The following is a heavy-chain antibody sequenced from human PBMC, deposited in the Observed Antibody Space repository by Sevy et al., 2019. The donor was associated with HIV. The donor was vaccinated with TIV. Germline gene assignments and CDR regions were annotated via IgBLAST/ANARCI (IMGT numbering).Heavy chain of an antibody. CDR3: VSLFLSYRSGWSYFDY. Sequence: GGSLRLSCAISGFTVNDKYIIWVRQAPGKGLEWVSVIFSSGSTYYADSAKGRFPISRDNSKNTVDLQMNSVRAEDTAVYYCVSLFLSYRSGWSYFDYWGQGTLVTVSS. V-gene: IGHV3-66*02. CDR2: IFSSGST. CDR1: GFTVNDKY. D-gene: IGHD6-19*01. J-gene: IGHJ4*02.